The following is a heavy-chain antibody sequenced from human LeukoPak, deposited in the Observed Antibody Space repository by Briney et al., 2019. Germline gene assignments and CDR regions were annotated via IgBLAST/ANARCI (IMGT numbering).Heavy chain of an antibody. Sequence: PGGSLRLSCAASGFRLSDYDMNWVRQAPGKGLEWVSSISTGSRYIYYAYSVKGRFTISRDDAKNSLYLQMDYLRAEDTAVYYCARAGCSGSTCYLRRSWFDPWGQGTLVTVSS. CDR3: ARAGCSGSTCYLRRSWFDP. D-gene: IGHD2-2*01. J-gene: IGHJ5*02. CDR2: ISTGSRYI. CDR1: GFRLSDYD. V-gene: IGHV3-21*01.